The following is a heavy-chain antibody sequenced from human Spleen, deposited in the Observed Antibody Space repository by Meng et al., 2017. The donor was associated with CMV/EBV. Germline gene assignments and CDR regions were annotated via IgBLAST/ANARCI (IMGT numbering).Heavy chain of an antibody. CDR2: ITSSSATI. V-gene: IGHV3-48*01. D-gene: IGHD3-3*01. CDR1: GFTFGTFS. Sequence: GESLKISCAASGFTFGTFSMNWVRQAPGKGLEWISYITSSSATIYHSDSVKGRITISRDNSKNTLYLQMNSLRAEDTAVYYCAKGYDFWSLFDYWGQGTLVTVSS. J-gene: IGHJ4*02. CDR3: AKGYDFWSLFDY.